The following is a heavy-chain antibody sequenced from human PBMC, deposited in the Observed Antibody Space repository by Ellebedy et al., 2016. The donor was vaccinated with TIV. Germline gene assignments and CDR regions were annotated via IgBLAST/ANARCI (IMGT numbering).Heavy chain of an antibody. CDR2: ISSSSSYI. J-gene: IGHJ6*02. Sequence: GGSLRLSCAASGFSFNRYAMSWVRQAPGKGLEWVSSISSSSSYIYYADSVKGRFTISRDNAKNSLYLQMNSLRAEDTAVYYCAKGRLVLGDYYYYYGMDVWGQGTTVTVSS. CDR1: GFSFNRYA. D-gene: IGHD6-19*01. CDR3: AKGRLVLGDYYYYYGMDV. V-gene: IGHV3-21*01.